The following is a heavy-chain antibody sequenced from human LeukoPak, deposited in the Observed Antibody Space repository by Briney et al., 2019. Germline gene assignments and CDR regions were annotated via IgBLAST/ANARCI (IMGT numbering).Heavy chain of an antibody. CDR1: GASISRSTYY. V-gene: IGHV4-39*01. J-gene: IGHJ4*02. CDR3: ASRVTSSASYS. CDR2: IDYTGTT. Sequence: TLETLSLTCTVSGASISRSTYYWGWIRQPPGKGLEWIGSIDYTGTTYYNPSLKSRVTISVDTSKNQFSLRLTSVTAADTALYYCASRVTSSASYSWGQGTLVTVTS. D-gene: IGHD1-26*01.